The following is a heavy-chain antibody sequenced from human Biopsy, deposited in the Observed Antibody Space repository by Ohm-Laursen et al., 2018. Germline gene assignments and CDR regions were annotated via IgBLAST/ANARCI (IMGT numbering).Heavy chain of an antibody. J-gene: IGHJ3*01. V-gene: IGHV4-4*07. D-gene: IGHD3-3*01. CDR2: IYTIGDT. CDR3: AREDEGLLRALDL. CDR1: GASMTGYF. Sequence: SETLSLTCTVSGASMTGYFWTWVRQPAGKGLEWIGHIYTIGDTTYNPSLESRVTMSLDTSKNQFSLKMTSLTAADTAVYFCAREDEGLLRALDLWGQGTMVIVSS.